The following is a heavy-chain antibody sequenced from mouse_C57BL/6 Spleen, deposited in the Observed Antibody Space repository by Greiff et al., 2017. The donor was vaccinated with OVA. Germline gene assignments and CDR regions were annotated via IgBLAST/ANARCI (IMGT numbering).Heavy chain of an antibody. CDR3: AYGSSPYYAMDY. Sequence: VQLQQSGAELVKPGASVKMSCKASGYTFTSYWITWVKQRPGQGLEWIGDIYPGSGSTNYNEKFKSKATLTVDTSSSTAYMQLSSLTSEDSAVYYCAYGSSPYYAMDYWGQGTSVTVSS. CDR2: IYPGSGST. D-gene: IGHD1-1*01. J-gene: IGHJ4*01. CDR1: GYTFTSYW. V-gene: IGHV1-55*01.